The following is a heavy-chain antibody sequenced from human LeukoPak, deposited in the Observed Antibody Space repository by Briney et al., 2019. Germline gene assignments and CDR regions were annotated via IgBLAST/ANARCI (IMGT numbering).Heavy chain of an antibody. CDR2: MNPNSGNT. CDR3: ARRTASLSADFDY. CDR1: GYTFTSYD. D-gene: IGHD1-1*01. V-gene: IGHV1-8*01. Sequence: GASVKVSCKASGYTFTSYDINWVRQASGQGLEWMGWMNPNSGNTGYAQKFQGRVTMTRNTSISTAYMELSSLRSEDTAVYYCARRTASLSADFDYWGQGTLVTVSS. J-gene: IGHJ4*02.